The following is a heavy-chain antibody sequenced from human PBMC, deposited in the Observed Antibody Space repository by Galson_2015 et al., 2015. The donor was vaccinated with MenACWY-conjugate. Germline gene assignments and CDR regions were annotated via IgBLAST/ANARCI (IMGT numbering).Heavy chain of an antibody. J-gene: IGHJ3*02. Sequence: SLRLSCAASGFTFSSYAMSWVRQAPGKGLEWVSAISGSGGSTYYADSVKGRFTISRDNSKNTLYLQMNSLRAEDTAVYYCAKDPYYYDSSGYLAFDIWGQGTMVTVSS. CDR3: AKDPYYYDSSGYLAFDI. V-gene: IGHV3-23*01. CDR1: GFTFSSYA. CDR2: ISGSGGST. D-gene: IGHD3-22*01.